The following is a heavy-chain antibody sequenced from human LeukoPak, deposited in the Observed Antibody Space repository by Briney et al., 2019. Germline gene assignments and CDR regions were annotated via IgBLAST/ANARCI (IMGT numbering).Heavy chain of an antibody. CDR2: IWYDGSNK. J-gene: IGHJ4*02. CDR3: AKNIEYQFDY. CDR1: GFTFSSYG. V-gene: IGHV3-33*06. Sequence: PGRSLRLSCAASGFTFSSYGMHWVRQAPGKGLEWVAVIWYDGSNKYYADSVKGRFTISRDNSKNTLYLQMNSLRAEDTAVYYCAKNIEYQFDYWGQGTLVTVSS. D-gene: IGHD2-2*01.